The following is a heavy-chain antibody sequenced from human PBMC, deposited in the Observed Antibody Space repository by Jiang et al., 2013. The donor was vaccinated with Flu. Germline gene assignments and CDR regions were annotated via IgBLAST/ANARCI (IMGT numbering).Heavy chain of an antibody. Sequence: GAEVKKPGESLKISCKGSGYSFTSYWVGWVRQMPGKGLEWMGIIYPGDSDTRYSPSFQGQVTISADKSISTAYLQWSSLKASDTAMYYCARLSGNYGSPLPSYFDLWGRGTLVTVSS. CDR3: ARLSGNYGSPLPSYFDL. J-gene: IGHJ2*01. CDR1: GYSFTSYW. CDR2: IYPGDSDT. V-gene: IGHV5-51*01. D-gene: IGHD3-10*01.